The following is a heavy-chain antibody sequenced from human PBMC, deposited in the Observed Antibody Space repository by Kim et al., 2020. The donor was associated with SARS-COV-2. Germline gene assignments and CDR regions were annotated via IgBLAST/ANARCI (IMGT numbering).Heavy chain of an antibody. D-gene: IGHD6-13*01. CDR2: INPNSGGT. Sequence: ASVKVSCKASGYTFTGYYMHWVRQAPGQGLEWMGWINPNSGGTNYAQKFQGWVTMTRDTSISTAYMELSRLRSDDRAVYYCARESIAAAGYYYYGMDVWGQGTTVTVSS. V-gene: IGHV1-2*04. CDR3: ARESIAAAGYYYYGMDV. CDR1: GYTFTGYY. J-gene: IGHJ6*02.